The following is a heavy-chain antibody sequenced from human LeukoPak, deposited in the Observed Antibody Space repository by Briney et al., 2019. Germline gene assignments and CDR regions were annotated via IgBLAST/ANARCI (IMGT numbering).Heavy chain of an antibody. J-gene: IGHJ6*02. V-gene: IGHV3-64D*06. CDR3: VNLGQWLVVDYYYGMDV. Sequence: GGSLRLSCSASGFTFTNYAMHWVRQAPGKGLEYVSRISSNGGRTFYADSVKGRFTISRDNSDNTVDPQMSSLRAEDTAVYYCVNLGQWLVVDYYYGMDVWGQGTTVTVSS. D-gene: IGHD6-19*01. CDR2: ISSNGGRT. CDR1: GFTFTNYA.